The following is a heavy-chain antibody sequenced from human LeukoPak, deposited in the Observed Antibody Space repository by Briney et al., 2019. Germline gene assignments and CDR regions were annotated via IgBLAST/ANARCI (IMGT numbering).Heavy chain of an antibody. CDR3: ARDGYCSGGSCHSFEY. J-gene: IGHJ4*02. CDR2: INPHADST. D-gene: IGHD2-15*01. V-gene: IGHV1-46*01. CDR1: GYTFTFYY. Sequence: GASVKVSCKTSGYTFTFYYIHWVRQAPGQGLEWMGIINPHADSTTYAQKFQGRVTMTRDMSTSTVYVELSSLRSEDTAVYFCARDGYCSGGSCHSFEYWGQGTLVTVSS.